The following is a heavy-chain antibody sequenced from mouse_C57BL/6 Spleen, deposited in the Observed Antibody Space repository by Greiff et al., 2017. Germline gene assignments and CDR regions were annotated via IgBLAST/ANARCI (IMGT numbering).Heavy chain of an antibody. Sequence: EVMLVESGGGLVQPGGSMKLSCVASGFTFSNYWMNWVRQSPEKGLEWVAQIRLKSDNYATHYAESVKGRFTISRDDSKSSVYLQMNNLRAEDTGIYYCTITGEEFAYWGQGTLVTVSA. CDR2: IRLKSDNYAT. V-gene: IGHV6-3*01. CDR3: TITGEEFAY. D-gene: IGHD4-1*01. CDR1: GFTFSNYW. J-gene: IGHJ3*01.